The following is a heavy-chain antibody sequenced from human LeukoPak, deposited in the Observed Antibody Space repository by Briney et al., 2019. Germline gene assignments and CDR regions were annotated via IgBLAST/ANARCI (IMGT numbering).Heavy chain of an antibody. CDR1: GFTFSSYW. Sequence: GGSLRLSCAASGFTFSSYWIHWVRQAPGEGLVWVSRINSDGSIIGYADSVKGRFTISRDNAKNTLYLQMNSLRAEDTAVYYCARSMYCGGDCYYYFDYWGQGTLVTVSS. CDR2: INSDGSII. CDR3: ARSMYCGGDCYYYFDY. V-gene: IGHV3-74*01. J-gene: IGHJ4*02. D-gene: IGHD2-21*02.